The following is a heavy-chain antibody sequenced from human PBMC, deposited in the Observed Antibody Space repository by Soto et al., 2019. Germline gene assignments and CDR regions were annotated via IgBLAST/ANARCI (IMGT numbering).Heavy chain of an antibody. CDR3: ARRGIVATATGYYYGMDV. CDR1: GGSISDSNDH. J-gene: IGHJ6*02. V-gene: IGHV4-39*01. CDR2: FHNSGSI. D-gene: IGHD5-12*01. Sequence: SETLSLTCTVSGGSISDSNDHWGWIRQSPGQGLEWIGSFHNSGSIHYNPPFKSRVTISVDTSKNQFSLKLSSVTAADTAVYYCARRGIVATATGYYYGMDVWGQGTTVTVSS.